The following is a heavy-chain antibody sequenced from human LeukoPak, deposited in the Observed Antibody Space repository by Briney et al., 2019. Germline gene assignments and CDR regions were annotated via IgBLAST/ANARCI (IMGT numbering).Heavy chain of an antibody. D-gene: IGHD3-3*01. J-gene: IGHJ4*02. CDR3: ARERDYDFWSGYYKTYYFDY. CDR1: GGSISSHY. CDR2: IYTSGST. Sequence: SETLSLTCTVSGGSISSHYWSWIRQPACKGLEWIGRIYTSGSTNYNLSLNSRVTMSVDTSKNQFSLKLSSVTAADTAVYYCARERDYDFWSGYYKTYYFDYWGQGTLVTVSS. V-gene: IGHV4-4*07.